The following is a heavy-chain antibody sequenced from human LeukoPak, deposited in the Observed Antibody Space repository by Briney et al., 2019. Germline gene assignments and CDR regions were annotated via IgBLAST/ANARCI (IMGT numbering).Heavy chain of an antibody. J-gene: IGHJ4*02. CDR3: ASSTQISKYADY. Sequence: PGGSLRLSCAASGFTFSSYWMHWVRQAPGKGLVWVSRSDGSITTYADSVRGRFTISRDNAKSTLYLQMNSLRAKDTAVYYCASSTQISKYADYWGQGALVTVSS. V-gene: IGHV3-74*01. CDR2: SDGSIT. D-gene: IGHD2-2*01. CDR1: GFTFSSYW.